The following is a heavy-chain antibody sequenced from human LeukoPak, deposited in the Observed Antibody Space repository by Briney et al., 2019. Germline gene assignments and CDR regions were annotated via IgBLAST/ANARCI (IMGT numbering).Heavy chain of an antibody. V-gene: IGHV4-39*07. D-gene: IGHD5-18*01. CDR2: IYYSGST. Sequence: SETLSLTCTVSGGSISSSSYYWGCIRQPPGKGLEWIGSIYYSGSTYYNPSLKSRVTISVDRSKNQFSLKLSSVTAADTAVYYCARGVGYSSAFDYWGQGTLVTVSS. CDR1: GGSISSSSYY. CDR3: ARGVGYSSAFDY. J-gene: IGHJ4*02.